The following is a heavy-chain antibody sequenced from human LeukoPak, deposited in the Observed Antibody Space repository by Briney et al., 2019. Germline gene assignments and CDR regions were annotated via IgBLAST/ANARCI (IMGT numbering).Heavy chain of an antibody. J-gene: IGHJ4*02. CDR1: GGTFSSYA. CDR3: ARGDSWSSLFDY. Sequence: ASVKVSCKASGGTFSSYAISWVRQAPGRGLEWMGRIIPTFGTANYAQKFQGRVTITTDESTSTAYMELSSLRSEDTAVYYCARGDSWSSLFDYWGQGTLVTVSS. D-gene: IGHD1-26*01. CDR2: IIPTFGTA. V-gene: IGHV1-69*05.